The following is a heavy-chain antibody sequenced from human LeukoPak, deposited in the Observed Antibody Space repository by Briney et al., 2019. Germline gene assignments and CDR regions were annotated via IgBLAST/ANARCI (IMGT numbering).Heavy chain of an antibody. V-gene: IGHV4-59*01. D-gene: IGHD3-10*01. CDR2: VYYSGST. CDR3: ARGYYYYYMDV. CDR1: DDSISDYY. J-gene: IGHJ6*03. Sequence: PSETLSLTCTVSDDSISDYYRGWIRQPPGKGLEWIGYVYYSGSTAYNPSLKSRVTISVDTSKNQFSLKLSSVTAADTAVYSCARGYYYYYMDVWGQGTTVTVSS.